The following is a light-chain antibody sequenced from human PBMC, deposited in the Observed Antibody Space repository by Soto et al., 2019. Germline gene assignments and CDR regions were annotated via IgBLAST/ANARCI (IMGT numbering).Light chain of an antibody. CDR1: QSVSSN. V-gene: IGKV3-15*01. Sequence: EIVMTQSPATLSVSPGERATLSCRASQSVSSNLAWYQQKPGQAPRLLIYGASTRATGIPARFSGSGSGTEFTLTISSLQPDDFATYYCQQYSTYPLTFGGGTKVDIK. J-gene: IGKJ4*01. CDR3: QQYSTYPLT. CDR2: GAS.